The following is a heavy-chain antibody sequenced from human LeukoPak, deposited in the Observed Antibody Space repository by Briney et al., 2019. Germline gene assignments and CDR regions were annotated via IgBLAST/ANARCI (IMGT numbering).Heavy chain of an antibody. CDR1: GFTFSSYA. D-gene: IGHD3-9*01. CDR3: AYDSRPFYGMDV. Sequence: GGSLRLSCAASGFTFSSYAMHWVRQAPGKGLEWLAVISYDGSNKYYADSVKGRFTISRDNSNNTLYLQMNSLRAEDTAVYYCAYDSRPFYGMDVWGQGTTVTVSS. J-gene: IGHJ6*02. V-gene: IGHV3-30*04. CDR2: ISYDGSNK.